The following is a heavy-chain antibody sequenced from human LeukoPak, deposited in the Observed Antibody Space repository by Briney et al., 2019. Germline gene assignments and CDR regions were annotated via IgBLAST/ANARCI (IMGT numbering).Heavy chain of an antibody. V-gene: IGHV3-64*01. J-gene: IGHJ3*02. CDR2: ISSNGGST. CDR3: ASASDYDAYLDI. Sequence: GGSLRLSCAASGFTFSSYAMHWVRQAPGKGLEYVSAISSNGGSTYYANPVKGRFTISRDNSKNTLYLQMGSLRAEDMAVYYCASASDYDAYLDIWGQGTMVTVSS. D-gene: IGHD3-22*01. CDR1: GFTFSSYA.